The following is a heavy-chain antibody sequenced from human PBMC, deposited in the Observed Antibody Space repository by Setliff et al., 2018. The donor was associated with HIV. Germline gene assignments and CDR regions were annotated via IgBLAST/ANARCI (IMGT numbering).Heavy chain of an antibody. D-gene: IGHD6-19*01. Sequence: GASVKVSCKAFGYTFTDYYIHWVQQAPGQGLEWMGWISAYTGDTYSAQNFQGRVTMTTDISTSTAWTSKSTAYMELRSLRSDDTAVYYCASCMAGHYYYYMDVWGKGTTVTVSS. J-gene: IGHJ6*03. CDR1: GYTFTDYY. V-gene: IGHV1-18*04. CDR3: ASCMAGHYYYYMDV. CDR2: ISAYTGDT.